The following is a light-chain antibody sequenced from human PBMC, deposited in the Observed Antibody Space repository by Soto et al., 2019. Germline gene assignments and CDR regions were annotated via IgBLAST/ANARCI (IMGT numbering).Light chain of an antibody. Sequence: QSVLTQPPSASGSPGQSITISCTGTSSDVGGYNYVSWYQQHPGKAPKLIIHEVNKRPSGVPDRFSGSKSGNTASLTVTGLQAEDEADYYCSSYAGSNILLFGEGTKLTVL. J-gene: IGLJ2*01. V-gene: IGLV2-8*01. CDR2: EVN. CDR1: SSDVGGYNY. CDR3: SSYAGSNILL.